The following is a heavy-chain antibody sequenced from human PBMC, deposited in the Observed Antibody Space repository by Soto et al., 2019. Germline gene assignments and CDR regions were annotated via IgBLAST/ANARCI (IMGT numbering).Heavy chain of an antibody. J-gene: IGHJ4*02. Sequence: ASETLSLTCAVYGGSFSGYYWSWIRQPPGKGLEWIGEINHSGSTNYNPSLKSRVTISVDTSKNQFSLKLSSVTAADTAVYYCARGYSDYWGQGTLVTGSS. V-gene: IGHV4-34*01. D-gene: IGHD4-4*01. CDR3: ARGYSDY. CDR1: GGSFSGYY. CDR2: INHSGST.